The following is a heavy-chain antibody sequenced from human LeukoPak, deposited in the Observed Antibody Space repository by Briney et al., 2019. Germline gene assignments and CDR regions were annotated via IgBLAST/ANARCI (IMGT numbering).Heavy chain of an antibody. CDR2: ISSRSSAI. CDR3: ARGGSGSRYPSIVATIVGAFDI. V-gene: IGHV3-48*04. CDR1: GFTFSDSS. Sequence: PGGSLRLSCAASGFTFSDSSINWVRQAPGKGLEWLSYISSRSSAIYYADSVKGRFTVSIDNARNSLYLQMNSLRAEDTAVYYCARGGSGSRYPSIVATIVGAFDIWGQGTMVTVSS. D-gene: IGHD5-12*01. J-gene: IGHJ3*02.